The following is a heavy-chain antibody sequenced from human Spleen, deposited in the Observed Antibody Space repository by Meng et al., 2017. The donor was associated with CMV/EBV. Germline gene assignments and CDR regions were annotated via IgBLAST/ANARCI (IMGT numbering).Heavy chain of an antibody. J-gene: IGHJ4*02. V-gene: IGHV4-34*01. CDR3: ARDPVTTYYFDY. Sequence: QVPLQQWGAGLLKPSGTLALTCAVYGGSFSGYYWSWIRQPPGKGLEWIGEINHSGSTNYNPSLKSRVTISVDTSKNQFSLKLSSVTAADTAVYYCARDPVTTYYFDYWGQGTLVTVSS. CDR1: GGSFSGYY. D-gene: IGHD5-18*01. CDR2: INHSGST.